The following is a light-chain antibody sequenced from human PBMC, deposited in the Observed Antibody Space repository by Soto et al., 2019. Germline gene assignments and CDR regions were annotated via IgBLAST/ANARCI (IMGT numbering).Light chain of an antibody. Sequence: EIVMTQSPATLSVSPGERVTLSCRASQSVKSNMAWYQQKPGQVPRVLIYGASTRATGIPARFSGSGSVTEFTLTSTNLQHEEFAVYHCQQYDNWPPWPFGQGTKVEIK. CDR3: QQYDNWPPWP. V-gene: IGKV3-15*01. CDR1: QSVKSN. J-gene: IGKJ1*01. CDR2: GAS.